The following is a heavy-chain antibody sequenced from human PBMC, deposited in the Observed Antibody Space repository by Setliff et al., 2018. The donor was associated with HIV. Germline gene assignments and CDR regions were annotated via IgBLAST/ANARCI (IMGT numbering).Heavy chain of an antibody. CDR1: GFIISDHH. Sequence: GGSLRLSCVGTGFIISDHHMDWFRQAPGKGLEWVGRIRNKGRSSTTEYAASVKGRFSISRDNAKNSLYLQMNSLRAEDTAVYYCARYPHSGSYFYGMDVWGQGTTVTVSS. CDR2: IRNKGRSSTT. V-gene: IGHV3-72*01. CDR3: ARYPHSGSYFYGMDV. D-gene: IGHD1-26*01. J-gene: IGHJ6*02.